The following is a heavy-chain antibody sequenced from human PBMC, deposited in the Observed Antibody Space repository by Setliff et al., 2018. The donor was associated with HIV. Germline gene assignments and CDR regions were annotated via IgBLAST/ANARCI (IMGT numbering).Heavy chain of an antibody. V-gene: IGHV4-38-2*01. CDR2: IYHSGST. J-gene: IGHJ6*02. CDR3: ARADDYYDSSGYYRYYYYGMDV. Sequence: PSETLSLTCAVSGYSISSGYYWGWIRQPPGKGLEWIGSIYHSGSTYYNPSLKSRVTISVDTSKNQFSLKLSSVTAADTAMYYCARADDYYDSSGYYRYYYYGMDVWGQGTTVTVSS. D-gene: IGHD3-22*01. CDR1: GYSISSGYY.